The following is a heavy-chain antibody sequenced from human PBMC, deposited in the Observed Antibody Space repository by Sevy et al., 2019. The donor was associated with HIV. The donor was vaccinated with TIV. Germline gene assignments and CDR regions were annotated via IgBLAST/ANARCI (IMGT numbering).Heavy chain of an antibody. CDR3: ARDGAYNTYDVWGYYFDY. J-gene: IGHJ4*02. V-gene: IGHV3-30-3*01. Sequence: GGSLRLSCAASGFSFSRYAMHWVRQAPGKGLEWVAGLSYDGSNKHYADSVRGRFTISRDNSKNTLYLQMNSLRAEDTAVYYCARDGAYNTYDVWGYYFDYWGQGTLVTVSS. D-gene: IGHD5-12*01. CDR2: LSYDGSNK. CDR1: GFSFSRYA.